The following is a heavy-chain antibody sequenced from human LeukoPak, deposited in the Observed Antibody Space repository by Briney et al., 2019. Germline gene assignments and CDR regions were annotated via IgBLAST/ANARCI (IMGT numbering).Heavy chain of an antibody. J-gene: IGHJ6*03. CDR1: GGSFSGYY. D-gene: IGHD2-2*01. CDR2: INHSGST. V-gene: IGHV4-34*01. Sequence: SETLSLTCAVYGGSFSGYYWSWIRQPPGKGLEWIGEINHSGSTNYNPSLKSRVTISVDTSKNQFSLKLSSVTAADTAVYYCARAPRDRGYCGATSCFEYMDVWGRGTTVTISS. CDR3: ARAPRDRGYCGATSCFEYMDV.